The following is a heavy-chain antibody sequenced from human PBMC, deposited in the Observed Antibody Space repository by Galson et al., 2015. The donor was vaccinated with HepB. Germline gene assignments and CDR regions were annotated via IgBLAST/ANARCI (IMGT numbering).Heavy chain of an antibody. D-gene: IGHD3-22*01. V-gene: IGHV1-69*06. CDR3: ARDRTHYYDTSGYSGAFEI. CDR1: GGSFNTYA. Sequence: SVKVSCKASGGSFNTYAINWLRQAPGQGLEWVGGIIPTFDTPIYAQRFQDRVTITADKSTSTAYMELSSLTSDDTALYYCARDRTHYYDTSGYSGAFEIWGQGTMVTVSS. CDR2: IIPTFDTP. J-gene: IGHJ3*02.